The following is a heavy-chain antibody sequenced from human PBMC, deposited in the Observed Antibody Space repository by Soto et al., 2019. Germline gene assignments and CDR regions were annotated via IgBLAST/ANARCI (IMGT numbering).Heavy chain of an antibody. V-gene: IGHV1-3*01. Sequence: ASVKVSCKASGYTFTSYAMHWVRQAPGQRLEWMGWINAGNGNTKYSQKFQGRVTITRDTSANTAFMELSGLRSEDTAVYHCARDDPYYDILTGFFYHGLDVWGQGTTVTVSS. CDR1: GYTFTSYA. CDR2: INAGNGNT. J-gene: IGHJ6*02. CDR3: ARDDPYYDILTGFFYHGLDV. D-gene: IGHD3-9*01.